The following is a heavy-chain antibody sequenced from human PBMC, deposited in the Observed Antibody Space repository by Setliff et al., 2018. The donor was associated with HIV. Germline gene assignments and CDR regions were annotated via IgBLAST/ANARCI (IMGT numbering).Heavy chain of an antibody. V-gene: IGHV1-8*01. D-gene: IGHD2-2*01. J-gene: IGHJ4*02. Sequence: GASVKVSCKASGYNFTSHDINWVRQAPGQGLEWMGWMNPKSGNTGYARKFQGRVTMTRKTSISTAYMELRSLISDDTAVYYCARGYCSSTSCYGIYYFDNWGQGTPVTVSS. CDR3: ARGYCSSTSCYGIYYFDN. CDR2: MNPKSGNT. CDR1: GYNFTSHD.